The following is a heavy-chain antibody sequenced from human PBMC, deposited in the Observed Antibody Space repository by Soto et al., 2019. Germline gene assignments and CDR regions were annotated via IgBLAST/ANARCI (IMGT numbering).Heavy chain of an antibody. CDR1: GYSISSGYY. CDR2: IYHSGST. Sequence: SETLSLTCAVSGYSISSGYYWGWIRQPPGKGLEWIGSIYHSGSTYYNPSLKSRVTISVDTSKNQFSLKLSSVTAADTAVYYCARLDSSGPNWGYFDYWGQGTLVTVSS. D-gene: IGHD3-22*01. V-gene: IGHV4-38-2*01. CDR3: ARLDSSGPNWGYFDY. J-gene: IGHJ4*02.